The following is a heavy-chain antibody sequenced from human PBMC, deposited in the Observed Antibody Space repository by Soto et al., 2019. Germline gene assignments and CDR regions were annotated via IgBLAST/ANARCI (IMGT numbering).Heavy chain of an antibody. V-gene: IGHV3-23*01. CDR1: GFGFSSYA. CDR2: ITPGGGTT. J-gene: IGHJ4*02. D-gene: IGHD3-16*01. Sequence: GGSLRLSCAASGFGFSSYAMSWVRQAPGKGLEWVSGITPGGGTTSYGDSVKGRFTISRDNSKNTLYLETNSLRVEDTAIYFCAKDRGGEFSSSRYFDYWGQGTLVTVSS. CDR3: AKDRGGEFSSSRYFDY.